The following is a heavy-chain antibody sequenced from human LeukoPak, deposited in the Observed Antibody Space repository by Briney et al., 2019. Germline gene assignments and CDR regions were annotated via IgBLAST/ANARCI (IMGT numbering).Heavy chain of an antibody. Sequence: GGSLRLSCAASGFTFSNYWMHWVRHAPGKGLVWVSRIKSDGSRTDYADSVKGRFTISRYNAKNTLYLQMNSLRAEDTAVYYCARELPFDYWGQGTLVTVSS. D-gene: IGHD2-15*01. J-gene: IGHJ4*02. V-gene: IGHV3-74*01. CDR1: GFTFSNYW. CDR3: ARELPFDY. CDR2: IKSDGSRT.